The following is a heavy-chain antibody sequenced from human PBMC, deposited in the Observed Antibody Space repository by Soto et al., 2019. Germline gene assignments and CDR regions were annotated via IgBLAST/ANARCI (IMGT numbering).Heavy chain of an antibody. Sequence: PSETLSLPCAVSGGSVSSGDYYRGWIRQPPGKGLELIGYIYYNGGTYYNPSLKSRAFISIDTSEHQFSLKLSSVAAAVPAVSYRASSRDNSVYDAYNFCGEGRKVIV. J-gene: IGHJ3*01. CDR3: ASSRDNSVYDAYNF. CDR2: IYYNGGT. CDR1: GGSVSSGDYY. V-gene: IGHV4-30-4*01. D-gene: IGHD3-22*01.